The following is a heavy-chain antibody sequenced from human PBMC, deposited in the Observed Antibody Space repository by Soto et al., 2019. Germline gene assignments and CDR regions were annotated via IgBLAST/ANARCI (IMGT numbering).Heavy chain of an antibody. CDR3: ARSRWGVAAAGRYCDY. D-gene: IGHD6-13*01. V-gene: IGHV3-66*01. CDR2: IYSGGTT. J-gene: IGHJ4*02. CDR1: GFSVSTNY. Sequence: QLVESGGGLVQPGGSLRLSCAASGFSVSTNYMTWVRQAPGQGLEWVSVIYSGGTTHYEDSVKGRFTVSRDNSKNTLYLEKNSLRAEDTAVYYCARSRWGVAAAGRYCDYGGQGTLVTVSS.